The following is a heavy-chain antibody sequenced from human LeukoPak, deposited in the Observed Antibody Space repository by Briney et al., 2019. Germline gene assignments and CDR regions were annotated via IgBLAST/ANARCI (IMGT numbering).Heavy chain of an antibody. D-gene: IGHD6-6*01. V-gene: IGHV3-74*01. CDR2: ISPTGSTT. CDR3: ARGPNSNWSGLDF. Sequence: GSLRLSCAASGFTLSNYWMHWVRQAPGKGLVWVSRISPTGSTTSYADSVKGRFTVSRDNAKNTLYLQVNNLRAEDTAVYYCARGPNSNWSGLDFWGQGTLLTVSS. J-gene: IGHJ4*02. CDR1: GFTLSNYW.